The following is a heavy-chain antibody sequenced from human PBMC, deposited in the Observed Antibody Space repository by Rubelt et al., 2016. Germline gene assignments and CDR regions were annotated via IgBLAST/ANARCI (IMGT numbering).Heavy chain of an antibody. CDR2: IYWDDDK. V-gene: IGHV2-5*02. CDR1: GFSLSTSGVG. J-gene: IGHJ4*02. CDR3: VHAIRGPDCRNSRCYYFDY. Sequence: QITLKESGPTLVKPTQTLTLTCTFSGFSLSTSGVGVGWIRQPPGKALEWLALIYWDDDKRYSPSLKSRLTITKDTSKNQVVLTMTNAGPVDTATYFCVHAIRGPDCRNSRCYYFDYWGQGTLVTVSS. D-gene: IGHD2/OR15-2a*01.